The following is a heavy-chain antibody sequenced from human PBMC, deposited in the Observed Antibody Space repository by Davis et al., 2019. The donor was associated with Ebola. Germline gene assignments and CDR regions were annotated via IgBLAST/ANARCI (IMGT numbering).Heavy chain of an antibody. CDR1: RFTFSNYA. Sequence: PGGSLRLSCAASRFTFSNYAMSWVRQAPGKGLEWVSVISGTSGNTYYADSVKGRFIISRDNSKNTLYLQMNSLRAEDTAVYYCAKGPEEGSFDYWGQGTLVTVSS. V-gene: IGHV3-23*01. J-gene: IGHJ4*02. CDR2: ISGTSGNT. CDR3: AKGPEEGSFDY.